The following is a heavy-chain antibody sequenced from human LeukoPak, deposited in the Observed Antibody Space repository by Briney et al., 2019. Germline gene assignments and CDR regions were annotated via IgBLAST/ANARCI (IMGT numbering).Heavy chain of an antibody. Sequence: SETLSLTCTVSGGSISSYYWSWIRQPPGKGLEWIGYIYYSGSTNYNPSLKSRVTISVDTSKNQFSLKLSSVTAADTAVYYCARRVGELLSHNWFDPRGQGTLVTVSS. CDR2: IYYSGST. D-gene: IGHD3-10*01. V-gene: IGHV4-59*08. CDR3: ARRVGELLSHNWFDP. J-gene: IGHJ5*02. CDR1: GGSISSYY.